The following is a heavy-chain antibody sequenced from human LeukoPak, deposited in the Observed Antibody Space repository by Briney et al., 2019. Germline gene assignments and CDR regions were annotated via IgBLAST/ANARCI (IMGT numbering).Heavy chain of an antibody. CDR2: ISSSGGGT. V-gene: IGHV3-23*01. Sequence: PGGSLRLSCAASGITFSSYAMSWVRQAPGKGLEWVSAISSSGGGTYHADSVKGRFTISRDNSKNTLYLQMNSLRGEDTAVYYCATWRDKAAVSWGQGTLVTVSS. CDR3: ATWRDKAAVS. J-gene: IGHJ5*02. CDR1: GITFSSYA. D-gene: IGHD6-13*01.